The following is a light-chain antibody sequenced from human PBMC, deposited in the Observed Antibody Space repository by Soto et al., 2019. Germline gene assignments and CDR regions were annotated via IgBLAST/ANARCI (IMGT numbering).Light chain of an antibody. CDR1: SSDVGAYNY. CDR3: ISFASSNTWV. Sequence: QSVLTQPPSASGSPGQSVTISCTGTSSDVGAYNYVSWYQQHAGKAPKLVIYEVTKRPSGVPDRFSGSKSANTASLTVSGLQAHDEADYYCISFASSNTWVFGGGTKLTVL. CDR2: EVT. V-gene: IGLV2-8*01. J-gene: IGLJ3*02.